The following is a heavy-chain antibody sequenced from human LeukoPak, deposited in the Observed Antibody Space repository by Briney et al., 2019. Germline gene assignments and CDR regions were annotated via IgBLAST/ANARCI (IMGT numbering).Heavy chain of an antibody. CDR1: GFTFSSYG. CDR3: AKRSDYGSNGNYFDS. J-gene: IGHJ4*02. D-gene: IGHD4-23*01. V-gene: IGHV3-23*01. Sequence: PGGSLRLSCAASGFTFSSYGMSWVRQAPGKGLEWVSTISGRDTNTYHADSVGGRFTISRDNSKNTLYLQINSLRAEDTAVYYCAKRSDYGSNGNYFDSWGQGTPVTVSS. CDR2: ISGRDTNT.